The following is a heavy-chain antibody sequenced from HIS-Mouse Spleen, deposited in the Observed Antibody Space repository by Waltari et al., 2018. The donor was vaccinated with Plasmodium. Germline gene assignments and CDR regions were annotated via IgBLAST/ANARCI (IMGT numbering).Heavy chain of an antibody. J-gene: IGHJ4*02. CDR2: IYYSGST. D-gene: IGHD6-13*01. CDR3: ARQGPHIAAAFDY. Sequence: QLQLQESGPGLVKPSETLSLTCTVSGGSISSSSYYWGWIRQPPGKGLEWIGSIYYSGSTCYNPALKRRVTISVDTSKNQFCLKLSSVTAADTAVYYCARQGPHIAAAFDYWGQGTLVTVSS. V-gene: IGHV4-39*01. CDR1: GGSISSSSYY.